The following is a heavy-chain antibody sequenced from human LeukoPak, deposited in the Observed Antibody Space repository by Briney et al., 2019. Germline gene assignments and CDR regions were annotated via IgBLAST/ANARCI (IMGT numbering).Heavy chain of an antibody. D-gene: IGHD3-10*01. CDR1: GGSISSSSYY. CDR2: IYYSGST. CDR3: ARGPQLGSGSYYKNWFDP. J-gene: IGHJ5*02. V-gene: IGHV4-39*07. Sequence: SETLSLTCTVSGGSISSSSYYWGWIRQPPGKGLEWIGSIYYSGSTNYNPSLKSRVTISVDTSKNQFSLKLSSVTAADTAVYYCARGPQLGSGSYYKNWFDPWGQGTLVTVSS.